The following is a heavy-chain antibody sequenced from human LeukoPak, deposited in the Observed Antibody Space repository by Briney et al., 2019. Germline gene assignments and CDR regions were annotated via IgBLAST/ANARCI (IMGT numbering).Heavy chain of an antibody. D-gene: IGHD2-8*01. J-gene: IGHJ3*02. CDR3: AMPNGENCTNGVCYRGGEAFDI. V-gene: IGHV4-39*01. CDR2: IYYSGST. Sequence: PSETLSLTCTVSGGSISSSSYYWGWIRQPPGKGLEWIGSIYYSGSTYYNPSLKSRVTISVDTSKNQFSLKLSSVTAADTAVYYCAMPNGENCTNGVCYRGGEAFDIWGQGTMVTVSS. CDR1: GGSISSSSYY.